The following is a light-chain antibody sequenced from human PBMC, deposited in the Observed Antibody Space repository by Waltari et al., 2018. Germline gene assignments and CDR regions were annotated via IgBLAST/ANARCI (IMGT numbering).Light chain of an antibody. CDR2: DGS. CDR3: CSYADSSTLV. J-gene: IGLJ3*02. CDR1: RSSGGSYNL. V-gene: IGLV2-23*01. Sequence: QSALTQPASVSGFPGQSITIPCTRTRSSGGSYNLVSWYQQYPGKAPKLMIYDGSKRHSGVSNRLSGSKSGNTASLTISGLQAEDEADYYCCSYADSSTLVFGGGTKLTVL.